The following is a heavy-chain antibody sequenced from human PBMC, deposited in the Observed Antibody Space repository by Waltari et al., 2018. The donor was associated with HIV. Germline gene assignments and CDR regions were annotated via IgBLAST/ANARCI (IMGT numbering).Heavy chain of an antibody. CDR3: ATGASDYRSGKISYYYRMDV. J-gene: IGHJ6*02. D-gene: IGHD3-10*01. Sequence: QVQLVQSGAEVKKTGSSVKVACKASGDTFNTYTITWVRQAPGQGLEWQGGITPIVDIVNNAQTVHAGVTITADESTRTAYMERSSLRAVDAALYYCATGASDYRSGKISYYYRMDVWGQGTTVTVSS. CDR2: ITPIVDIV. CDR1: GDTFNTYT. V-gene: IGHV1-69*01.